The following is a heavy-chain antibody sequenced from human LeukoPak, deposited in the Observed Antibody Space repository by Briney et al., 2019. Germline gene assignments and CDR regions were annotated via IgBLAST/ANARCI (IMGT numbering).Heavy chain of an antibody. J-gene: IGHJ3*02. CDR1: DYTFSSYG. V-gene: IGHV1-18*01. CDR2: ISGYNGNT. Sequence: GASVKVSCKASDYTFSSYGISWVRQAPGQGLEWMGWISGYNGNTNYAQRVQGRVTMTTDTSTSTAYMELRSLRTDDTAVYYCARDPISRQQLVPRAFDIWGKGTMVTVSS. D-gene: IGHD6-13*01. CDR3: ARDPISRQQLVPRAFDI.